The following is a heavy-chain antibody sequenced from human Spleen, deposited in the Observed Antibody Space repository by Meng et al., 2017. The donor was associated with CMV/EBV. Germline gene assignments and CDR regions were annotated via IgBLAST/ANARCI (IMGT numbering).Heavy chain of an antibody. D-gene: IGHD1-26*01. CDR1: KTAA. CDR3: ARESYGGPMWEHYYGMDV. J-gene: IGHJ6*02. Sequence: KTAAWNWIRQSPSRGLEWLGRTYYKSQWFSDYAVSVKSRIIINADTSNDQFSLQLNSVTPEDSAVYFCARESYGGPMWEHYYGMDVWGQGTTVTVSS. CDR2: TYYKSQWFS. V-gene: IGHV6-1*01.